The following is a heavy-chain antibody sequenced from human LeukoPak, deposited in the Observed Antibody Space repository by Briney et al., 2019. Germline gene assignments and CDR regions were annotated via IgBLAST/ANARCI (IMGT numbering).Heavy chain of an antibody. CDR3: AREEDYYDSSGYPSNP. CDR1: GGSISSGDYY. D-gene: IGHD3-22*01. CDR2: IYYSGST. J-gene: IGHJ5*02. Sequence: SETLSLTCTVSGGSISSGDYYWSWLRQPPGTGLEWIGYIYYSGSTYYNPSLKSRVTISVDTSKNQFSLKLSSVTAADTAVYYCAREEDYYDSSGYPSNPWGQGTLVTVSS. V-gene: IGHV4-30-4*01.